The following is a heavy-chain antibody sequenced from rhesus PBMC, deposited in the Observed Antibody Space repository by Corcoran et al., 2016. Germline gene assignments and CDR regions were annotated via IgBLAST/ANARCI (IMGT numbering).Heavy chain of an antibody. V-gene: IGHV4-147*01. J-gene: IGHJ4*01. CDR3: GRGRVVNDRGLDS. D-gene: IGHD3-28*01. Sequence: QVQLQESGPGLVKSSETLSLTCAVSDAFVNSNSWTWIRQPPGKGLEWIGRIFGDGGSTSYNPSLTRRVTISRDTSKNQFSLKLNSVTAADTAVYYCGRGRVVNDRGLDSWGQGVLVTVSS. CDR2: IFGDGGST. CDR1: DAFVNSNS.